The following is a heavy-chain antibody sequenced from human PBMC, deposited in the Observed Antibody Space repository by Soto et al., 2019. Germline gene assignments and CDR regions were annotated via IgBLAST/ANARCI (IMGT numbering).Heavy chain of an antibody. CDR1: GGSIGSHSYY. CDR3: ASRDPGTSVDY. D-gene: IGHD1-7*01. V-gene: IGHV4-39*01. CDR2: LFYSGAT. J-gene: IGHJ4*02. Sequence: SQPLSRPCTVSGGSIGSHSYYRDLIRQPPGKGLEWIGSLFYSGATYHNPSLQSRVTISVDTSKNQFSLKVTSLTAADTAVYYCASRDPGTSVDYWGQGTLVTVSS.